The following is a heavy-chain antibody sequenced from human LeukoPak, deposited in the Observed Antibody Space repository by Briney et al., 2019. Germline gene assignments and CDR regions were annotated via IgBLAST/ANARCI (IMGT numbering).Heavy chain of an antibody. J-gene: IGHJ4*02. V-gene: IGHV3-30*18. Sequence: GRSLRLSCAASGFTFKTSGMHWVRQAPGKGLEWVSIIPYDGLNIYYTDSVRGRFTVSRDNSQNTLFLQMNSLRPEDTALYYCAKDRRSDSGYPDHWGQGTLVIVSS. D-gene: IGHD5-12*01. CDR1: GFTFKTSG. CDR3: AKDRRSDSGYPDH. CDR2: IPYDGLNI.